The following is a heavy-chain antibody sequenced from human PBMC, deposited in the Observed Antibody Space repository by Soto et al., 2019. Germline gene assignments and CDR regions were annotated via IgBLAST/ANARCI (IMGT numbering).Heavy chain of an antibody. Sequence: SVKVSCKASGGTFSSYAISWVRQAPGQGLEWMGGIIPIFGTANYAQKFQGRVTITADKSTSTAYMELSSLRSEDTAVYYCARGGSSGYLEYFQHWGQGTLVTVSS. CDR1: GGTFSSYA. D-gene: IGHD3-22*01. V-gene: IGHV1-69*06. CDR2: IIPIFGTA. CDR3: ARGGSSGYLEYFQH. J-gene: IGHJ1*01.